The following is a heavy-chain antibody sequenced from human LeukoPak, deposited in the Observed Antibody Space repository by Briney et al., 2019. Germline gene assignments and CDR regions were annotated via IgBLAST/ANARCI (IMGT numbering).Heavy chain of an antibody. CDR3: ARADKGTFDP. Sequence: PSETLSLTCTVSGGSISSGGYYWSWIRQHPGEGQEGIGYLYYSESTYYNPSLKSRVTISVHTSKNQFSRKLSSVTAADAAVYYCARADKGTFDPWGQGTLVTVSS. CDR1: GGSISSGGYY. CDR2: LYYSEST. V-gene: IGHV4-31*03. J-gene: IGHJ5*02. D-gene: IGHD1-14*01.